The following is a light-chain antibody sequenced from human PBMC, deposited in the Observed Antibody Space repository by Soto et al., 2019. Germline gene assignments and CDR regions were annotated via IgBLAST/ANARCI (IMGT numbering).Light chain of an antibody. Sequence: QAVVTQPRSVSGSPGQSVTISCTGTSSDVGGYNHVSWYQQHPGKAPKLMIFEVNKRPSGVPDRFSGSKSVNTASLTVSGLQAEDEADYYCTSFATGNNGVFGGGTKLTVL. CDR1: SSDVGGYNH. J-gene: IGLJ3*02. CDR2: EVN. CDR3: TSFATGNNGV. V-gene: IGLV2-8*01.